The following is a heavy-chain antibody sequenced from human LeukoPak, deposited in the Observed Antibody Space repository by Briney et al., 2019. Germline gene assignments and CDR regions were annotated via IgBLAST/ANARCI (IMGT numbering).Heavy chain of an antibody. CDR2: ISGSGGST. D-gene: IGHD2-15*01. Sequence: GGSLRLSCAASGFTFSSYAMRWVRQAPGKGLEWVSAISGSGGSTYYADSVKGRFTISRDNSKNTLYLQMNSLRAEDTAVYYCAAGQLLPTGLVYWGQGTLVTVSS. CDR1: GFTFSSYA. J-gene: IGHJ4*02. V-gene: IGHV3-23*01. CDR3: AAGQLLPTGLVY.